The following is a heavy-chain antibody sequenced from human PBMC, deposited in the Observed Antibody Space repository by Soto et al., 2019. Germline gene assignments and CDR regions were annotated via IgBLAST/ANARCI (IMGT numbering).Heavy chain of an antibody. D-gene: IGHD5-18*01. J-gene: IGHJ6*02. V-gene: IGHV3-74*01. CDR2: IYNDGTYS. CDR3: AKDTGDTAMGPTPTFGMDV. Sequence: EVQLVESGGGLVPPGGSVRLSCAASGFIFKMYWMHWVRQSPGKGLVWISRIYNDGTYSDYADSVRGRFTISRDNVNDTLYLQMNSLRAEDTAVYYCAKDTGDTAMGPTPTFGMDVWGQGTTVTVSS. CDR1: GFIFKMYW.